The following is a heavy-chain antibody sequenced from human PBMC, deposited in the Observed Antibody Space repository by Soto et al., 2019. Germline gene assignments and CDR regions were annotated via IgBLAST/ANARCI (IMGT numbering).Heavy chain of an antibody. CDR3: VKDTVVVINGGDFDY. J-gene: IGHJ4*02. CDR1: GFTYVKYA. D-gene: IGHD3-22*01. V-gene: IGHV3-23*01. Sequence: EVQLLESGGALVQPGGSLRLSCEASGFTYVKYAMSWVRQAPGKGLEWVSGISGDAGRTLYADSVKGRFTISRDNSKNTVYLQMSSLRVEDTAVYYCVKDTVVVINGGDFDYWGQGTLVTVSS. CDR2: ISGDAGRT.